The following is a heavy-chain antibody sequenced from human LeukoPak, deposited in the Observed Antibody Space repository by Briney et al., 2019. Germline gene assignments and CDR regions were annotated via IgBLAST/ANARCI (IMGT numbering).Heavy chain of an antibody. Sequence: GGSLRLSCAASGFTFSSYGMHWVRQAPGKGLEWVAVIWDDGSEKYYADSVKGRFSISRDNSENTLSLQVNSLRAEDTAVYYCAKDYNWNDVPPSHWGQGTLVTVSS. CDR2: IWDDGSEK. CDR1: GFTFSSYG. CDR3: AKDYNWNDVPPSH. J-gene: IGHJ4*02. D-gene: IGHD1-20*01. V-gene: IGHV3-33*06.